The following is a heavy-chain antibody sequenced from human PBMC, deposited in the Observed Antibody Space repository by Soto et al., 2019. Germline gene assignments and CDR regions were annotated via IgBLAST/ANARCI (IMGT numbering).Heavy chain of an antibody. CDR2: IYHSGST. CDR3: VTSLNYDFWRDGGRHYYFDY. V-gene: IGHV4-4*02. CDR1: GVSISSSYW. J-gene: IGHJ4*02. Sequence: SETLSLTCAFSGVSISSSYWWNWVRQPPGKGLEWIGKIYHSGSTNYNPSLKNRVTISVDKSNNQFSLRLSSVTAADTAVYFCVTSLNYDFWRDGGRHYYFDYWGQGTLVTVSS. D-gene: IGHD3-3*01.